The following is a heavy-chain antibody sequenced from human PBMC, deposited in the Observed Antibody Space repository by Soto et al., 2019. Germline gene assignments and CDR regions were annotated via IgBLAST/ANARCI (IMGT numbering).Heavy chain of an antibody. Sequence: SETLSLTCAVYGGSFSGYYWSWIRQPPGKGLEWIGEINHSGSTNYNPSLKSRVTISVDTSKNQFSLKLSSVTAADTAVYYCARGPNYDFWSGPSWGPYYYYFGMDVWGQGTTVTVS. CDR1: GGSFSGYY. CDR3: ARGPNYDFWSGPSWGPYYYYFGMDV. CDR2: INHSGST. J-gene: IGHJ6*02. D-gene: IGHD3-3*01. V-gene: IGHV4-34*01.